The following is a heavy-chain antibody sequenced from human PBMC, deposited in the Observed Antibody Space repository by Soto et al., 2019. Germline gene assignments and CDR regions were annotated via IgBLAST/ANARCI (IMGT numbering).Heavy chain of an antibody. V-gene: IGHV4-39*01. Sequence: SETLSLTCTVSGGSISSSSYYWGWIRQPPGKGLEWIGSIYYSGSTYYNPSLKSRVTISVDTSKNQFSLKLSSVTAADTAVYYCASLSSGYYFDDHVYFDYWGQGTLVTVS. CDR2: IYYSGST. J-gene: IGHJ4*02. CDR1: GGSISSSSYY. CDR3: ASLSSGYYFDDHVYFDY. D-gene: IGHD3-22*01.